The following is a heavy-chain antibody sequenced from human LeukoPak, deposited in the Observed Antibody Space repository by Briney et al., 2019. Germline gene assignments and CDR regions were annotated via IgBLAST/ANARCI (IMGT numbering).Heavy chain of an antibody. Sequence: LRLSCSASGFTFSTSAMHWVRQAPGKGLEYVSAISSNGGSTYYADSVKGRFTISRDNSKNTLHLQMSSLRAEDTAVYYCVGVRWFGGSNWFDPWGQGTLVTVSS. CDR2: ISSNGGST. CDR1: GFTFSTSA. V-gene: IGHV3-64D*09. J-gene: IGHJ5*02. D-gene: IGHD3-10*01. CDR3: VGVRWFGGSNWFDP.